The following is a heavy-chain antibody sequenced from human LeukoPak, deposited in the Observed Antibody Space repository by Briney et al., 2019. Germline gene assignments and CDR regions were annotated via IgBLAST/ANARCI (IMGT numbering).Heavy chain of an antibody. J-gene: IGHJ4*02. V-gene: IGHV3-33*01. CDR1: GFTFSNYG. D-gene: IGHD1-14*01. CDR2: IWYDGSNK. Sequence: GGPLRLSCAAPGFTFSNYGIHWVRQAPGKGLEWVALIWYDGSNKFYADSVKGRFTISRDNSKNTLYLQMNSLRAEDTAVYYCARSEMADYWGQGTLVTVSS. CDR3: ARSEMADY.